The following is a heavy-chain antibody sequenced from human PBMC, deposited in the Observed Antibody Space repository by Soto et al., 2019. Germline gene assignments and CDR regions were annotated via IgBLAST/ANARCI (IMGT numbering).Heavy chain of an antibody. CDR2: IKEDGSEK. J-gene: IGHJ6*02. Sequence: PGGSLRLSCAGSGFTFSNSWMSWVRQAPGKGLEWVANIKEDGSEKDYVDPVKGRFTITRDNAKNSLYLQMNNLRAEDTAVYFCTRKRFGMDVWGQGTTVTVSS. CDR3: TRKRFGMDV. CDR1: GFTFSNSW. V-gene: IGHV3-7*03.